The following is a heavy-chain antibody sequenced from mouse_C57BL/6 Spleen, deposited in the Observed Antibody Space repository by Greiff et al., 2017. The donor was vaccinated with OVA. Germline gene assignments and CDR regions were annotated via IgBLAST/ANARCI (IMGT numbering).Heavy chain of an antibody. Sequence: VQLQQSGPELVKPGASVKISCKASGYAFSSSWMNWVKQRPGKGLEWIGRIYPGDGDTNYNGKFKGKATLTADKSSSTAYMQLSSRTSEDSAVYFCAWSLNYWGQGTTLTVSS. CDR3: AWSLNY. CDR1: GYAFSSSW. CDR2: IYPGDGDT. J-gene: IGHJ2*01. V-gene: IGHV1-82*01.